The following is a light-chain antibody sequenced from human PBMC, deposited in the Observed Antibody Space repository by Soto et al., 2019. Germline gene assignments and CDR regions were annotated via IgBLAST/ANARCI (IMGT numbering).Light chain of an antibody. CDR1: QSVSSID. CDR2: GAS. CDR3: QQYGSSPVT. Sequence: EIVLTQSPGTLSLSPGERATLSCRASQSVSSIDLAWYQQKPGQPPRLLIYGASSRATGIPDRFSGSGSGTDFTLTITRLESEDFAVYYCQQYGSSPVTFGQGTRLDI. V-gene: IGKV3-20*01. J-gene: IGKJ5*01.